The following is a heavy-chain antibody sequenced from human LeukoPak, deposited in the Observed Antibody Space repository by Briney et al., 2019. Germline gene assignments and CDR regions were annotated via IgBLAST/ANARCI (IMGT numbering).Heavy chain of an antibody. D-gene: IGHD3-10*01. Sequence: GGSLRLSCAASGFTFSSYAMNWVRQAPGKGLEWVSYIRSSSRTIYYADSVKGRFTISRDNAKNSLFLQMNSLRAEDTAVYYCARDGSGRVPEMSAPDYWGQGTLVTVSS. V-gene: IGHV3-48*01. CDR3: ARDGSGRVPEMSAPDY. CDR1: GFTFSSYA. CDR2: IRSSSRTI. J-gene: IGHJ4*02.